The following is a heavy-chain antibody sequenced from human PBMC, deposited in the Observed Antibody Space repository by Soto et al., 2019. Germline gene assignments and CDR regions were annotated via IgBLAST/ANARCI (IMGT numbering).Heavy chain of an antibody. J-gene: IGHJ4*02. D-gene: IGHD3-9*01. CDR1: GGSISSYY. CDR3: ARWGLDDILTGLDY. Sequence: SETLSLTCTVSGGSISSYYWSWIRQPPGKGLEWIGYIYYSGSTNYNPSLKSRVTISVDTSKNQFSLKLSSVTAADTAMYYCARWGLDDILTGLDYWGQGTLVTVSS. CDR2: IYYSGST. V-gene: IGHV4-59*01.